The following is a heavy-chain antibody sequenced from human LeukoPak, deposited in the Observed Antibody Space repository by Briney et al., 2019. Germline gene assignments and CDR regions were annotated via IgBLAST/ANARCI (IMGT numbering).Heavy chain of an antibody. V-gene: IGHV3-30-3*01. Sequence: GGSLRLSCAASGFTFSSYAMHWVRQAPGKGLEWVAVISFDRGSTYYPDSVEGRFTISRDISKNTLYLQMNSLRTEDTAVYYCARDPDSAFDYWGQGTLVTVSS. J-gene: IGHJ4*02. CDR3: ARDPDSAFDY. CDR2: ISFDRGST. D-gene: IGHD2-15*01. CDR1: GFTFSSYA.